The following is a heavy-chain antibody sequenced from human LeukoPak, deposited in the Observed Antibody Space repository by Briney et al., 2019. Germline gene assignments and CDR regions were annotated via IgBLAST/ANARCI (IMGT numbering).Heavy chain of an antibody. D-gene: IGHD1-26*01. CDR2: INHSGST. V-gene: IGHV4-34*01. CDR1: GGSFSGYY. J-gene: IGHJ4*02. CDR3: ARGISRWWEPLRGFDY. Sequence: TASETLSLTCAVYGGSFSGYYWSWIRQPPGKGLEWIGEINHSGSTNYNPSLKSRVTISVDTSKNQFSLKLSSVTAADTAVYYCARGISRWWEPLRGFDYWGQGTLVTVSS.